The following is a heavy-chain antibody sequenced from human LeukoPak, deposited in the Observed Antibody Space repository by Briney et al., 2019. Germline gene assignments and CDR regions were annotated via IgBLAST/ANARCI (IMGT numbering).Heavy chain of an antibody. V-gene: IGHV1-46*01. CDR1: GYTFTSYY. CDR3: ARDFAYDFWSGSIQHYFDY. CDR2: INPSGGST. D-gene: IGHD3-3*01. J-gene: IGHJ4*02. Sequence: GASVKVSCKASGYTFTSYYMHWVRQAPGQGLEWMGIINPSGGSTSYAQKFQGRVTMTRDTSTSTVYMELSSLRSEDTAVYYCARDFAYDFWSGSIQHYFDYWGQGTLVTVSS.